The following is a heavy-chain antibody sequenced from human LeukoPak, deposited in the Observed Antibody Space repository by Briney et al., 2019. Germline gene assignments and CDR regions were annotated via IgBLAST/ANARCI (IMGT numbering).Heavy chain of an antibody. CDR2: IKQDGSEK. CDR3: AREVHSSGWYRSYYFDY. CDR1: GFTFGSYW. V-gene: IGHV3-7*04. J-gene: IGHJ4*02. D-gene: IGHD6-19*01. Sequence: PGGSLRLSCAASGFTFGSYWMSWVRQAPGKGLEWVANIKQDGSEKYYVDSVKGRFTISRDNAKNSLYLQMNSLRAEDTAVYYCAREVHSSGWYRSYYFDYWGQGTLVTVSS.